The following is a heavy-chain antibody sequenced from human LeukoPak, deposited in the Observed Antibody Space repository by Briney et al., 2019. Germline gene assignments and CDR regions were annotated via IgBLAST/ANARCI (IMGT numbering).Heavy chain of an antibody. J-gene: IGHJ6*02. CDR1: GGTFSSYA. V-gene: IGHV1-69*04. D-gene: IGHD4-17*01. Sequence: SVKVSCKASGGTFSSYAISWVRQAPGQGLEWMGRIIPILGIANYAQKFQGRVTITADKSTSTAYMELSSLRSEDTAVYYCARTGPGTVTTSRLYYYYYGMDVWGQGTTVTVSS. CDR3: ARTGPGTVTTSRLYYYYYGMDV. CDR2: IIPILGIA.